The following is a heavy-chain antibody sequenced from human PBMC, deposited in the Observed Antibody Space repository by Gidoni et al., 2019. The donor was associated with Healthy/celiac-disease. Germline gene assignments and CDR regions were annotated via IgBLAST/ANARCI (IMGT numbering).Heavy chain of an antibody. CDR2: IYYSGST. D-gene: IGHD3-10*01. CDR1: GGSISSSSDY. CDR3: ARGAYYGSGSYPFDY. V-gene: IGHV4-39*01. J-gene: IGHJ4*02. Sequence: QLQMQEAGPGLVKPSETLSLTCTVSGGSISSSSDYWGWIRQPPGKGLEWIGSIYYSGSTYYTPSIKSRVTISVDTSKNHFSLKLSSVTAADTALYYCARGAYYGSGSYPFDYWGQGTLVTVSS.